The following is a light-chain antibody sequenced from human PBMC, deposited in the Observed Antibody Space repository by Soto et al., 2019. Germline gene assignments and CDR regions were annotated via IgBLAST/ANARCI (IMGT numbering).Light chain of an antibody. CDR3: QQRGNWPLT. J-gene: IGKJ5*01. CDR1: QRVSRY. Sequence: EIVLTQSPATLSLSPGERATLSCRASQRVSRYLAWYQQKSGQAPRLLIYDASNRATGIPARFSGSGSGTDFTLTIASLEPEDFAIYFCQQRGNWPLTFGQGTRLEIK. V-gene: IGKV3-11*01. CDR2: DAS.